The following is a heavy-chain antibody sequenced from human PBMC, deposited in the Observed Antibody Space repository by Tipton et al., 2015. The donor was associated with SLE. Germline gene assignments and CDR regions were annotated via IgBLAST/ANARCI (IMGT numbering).Heavy chain of an antibody. V-gene: IGHV4-34*01. CDR2: INHSGRT. J-gene: IGHJ4*02. CDR1: GGSFSGYY. CDR3: ARDQQLAGFDY. Sequence: TLSLTCAVYGGSFSGYYWSWIRQSPGKGLEWIGEINHSGRTNYTPSLKTLVTISVDSSKNQFSLKLSSVTAADTAVYYCARDQQLAGFDYWGQGTLVTVSS. D-gene: IGHD6-13*01.